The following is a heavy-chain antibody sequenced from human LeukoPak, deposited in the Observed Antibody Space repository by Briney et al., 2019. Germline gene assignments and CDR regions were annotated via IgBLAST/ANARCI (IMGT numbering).Heavy chain of an antibody. Sequence: ASVKVSCKASGCTFTTYGITWVRQAPGQGLEWMGWISAYNGNTNYAQKLQGRVTMTTDTSTSTAYMELRSLRSDDTAVYYCARGHWEGSGSYYHDQDSWGQGTLVTVSS. CDR3: ARGHWEGSGSYYHDQDS. CDR1: GCTFTTYG. CDR2: ISAYNGNT. V-gene: IGHV1-18*01. J-gene: IGHJ4*02. D-gene: IGHD3-10*01.